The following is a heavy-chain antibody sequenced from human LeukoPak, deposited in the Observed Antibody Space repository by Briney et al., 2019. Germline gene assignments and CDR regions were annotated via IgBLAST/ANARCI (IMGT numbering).Heavy chain of an antibody. CDR3: ARRSGWYYFDY. CDR1: VYTFPSYD. J-gene: IGHJ4*02. D-gene: IGHD6-19*01. Sequence: ASLKLSRTASVYTFPSYDIHSLRHPTGPGPEWMGWMNPNSGNTGYAQKFQGRVTMTRNTSISTAYMELSSLRSEDTAVYYCARRSGWYYFDYWGQGTLVTVSS. CDR2: MNPNSGNT. V-gene: IGHV1-8*01.